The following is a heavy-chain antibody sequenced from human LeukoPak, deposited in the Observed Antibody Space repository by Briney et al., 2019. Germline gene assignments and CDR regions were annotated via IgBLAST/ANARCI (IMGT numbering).Heavy chain of an antibody. CDR2: INHSGST. V-gene: IGHV4-34*01. J-gene: IGHJ4*02. D-gene: IGHD3-10*01. CDR1: GGSFSGYY. CDR3: ARGGFFLDY. Sequence: SETLSLTCAVYGGSFSGYYWNWIRQPPGKGLEWIGEINHSGSTNYNPSLKSRVTISVDTSKNQLSLKLSSVTAADTAVYYCARGGFFLDYWGQGTLVTVSS.